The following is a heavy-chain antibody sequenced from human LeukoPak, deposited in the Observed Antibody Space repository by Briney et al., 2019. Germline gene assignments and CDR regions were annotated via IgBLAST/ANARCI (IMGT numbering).Heavy chain of an antibody. V-gene: IGHV4-31*03. CDR1: GASISTGGFY. J-gene: IGHJ6*02. D-gene: IGHD3-10*01. Sequence: PSETLSLTCTISGASISTGGFYWTWIRQPPGEGLEWIGYIYYTGSVDYNASLKSRLTLSLDTSKNRFPLKLNSVTAADTAVYYCARDHSYYFGSQTSTLDVWGQGTAVTVSS. CDR2: IYYTGSV. CDR3: ARDHSYYFGSQTSTLDV.